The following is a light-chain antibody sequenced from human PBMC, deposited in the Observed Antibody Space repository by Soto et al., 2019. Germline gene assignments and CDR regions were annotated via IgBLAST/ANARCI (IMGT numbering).Light chain of an antibody. J-gene: IGKJ4*01. V-gene: IGKV3-15*01. CDR1: QSVSSN. CDR3: QQYNVWPLT. Sequence: EIVMTQSPATLSVSPGERATLSCRASQSVSSNLAWYQQKPGQTPNLLIYVASTRATGITARFSGSGSGTEFTLTISSLQSEDFAVYYCQQYNVWPLTFGGGTKVEFK. CDR2: VAS.